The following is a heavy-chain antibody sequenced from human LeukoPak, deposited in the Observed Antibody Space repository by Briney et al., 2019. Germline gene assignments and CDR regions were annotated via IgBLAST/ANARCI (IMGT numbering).Heavy chain of an antibody. CDR1: GFTFSSYW. J-gene: IGHJ6*03. CDR3: ARDEGDRITMVRGNYHYYMDV. V-gene: IGHV3-7*01. D-gene: IGHD3-10*01. Sequence: GGSLRLSRAASGFTFSSYWMSWVRQAPGKGLEWVANIKQDGSEKYYVDSVKGRFTISRDNAKNSLYLQMNSLRAEDTAVYYCARDEGDRITMVRGNYHYYMDVWGKGTTVTVSS. CDR2: IKQDGSEK.